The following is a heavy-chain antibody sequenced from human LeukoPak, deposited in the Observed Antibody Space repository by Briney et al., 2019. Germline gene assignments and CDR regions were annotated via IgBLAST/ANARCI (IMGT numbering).Heavy chain of an antibody. D-gene: IGHD1-26*01. Sequence: AGGSLRLSCAASGFTFDDYGMSWVRQAPGNGLEWVSGINWNGGRTGYADSVKGRFTISRDNAKNSLYLQMNSLRAEDTALYYCARWELLRVYYMDVWGKGTTVTVSS. CDR3: ARWELLRVYYMDV. V-gene: IGHV3-20*04. CDR2: INWNGGRT. J-gene: IGHJ6*03. CDR1: GFTFDDYG.